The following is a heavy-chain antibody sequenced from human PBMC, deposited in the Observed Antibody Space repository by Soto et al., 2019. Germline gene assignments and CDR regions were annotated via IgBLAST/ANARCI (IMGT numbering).Heavy chain of an antibody. V-gene: IGHV4-59*01. J-gene: IGHJ4*02. CDR2: IHYNGNT. CDR3: AREGNLGRWLQPLDF. Sequence: PSETLSLTCTVSGDSISAYSWSWVRQPPGKGLEWIGNIHYNGNTKYNPSLKSRVSMSVDTSKNQFSLRLISVTAADKAKYFCAREGNLGRWLQPLDFWGQLTLVPVSS. CDR1: GDSISAYS. D-gene: IGHD5-12*01.